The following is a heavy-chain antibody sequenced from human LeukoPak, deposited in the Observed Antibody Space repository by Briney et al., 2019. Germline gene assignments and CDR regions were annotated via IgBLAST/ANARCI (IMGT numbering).Heavy chain of an antibody. CDR3: ARSRRRELLGTYFDY. CDR2: IKQDGSEK. Sequence: GGSLRLSCAASGFTFSSYWMSWVRQAPGKGLEWVANIKQDGSEKYYVDSVKGRFTISRDNAKNSLYLQMNSLRAEDTAVYYCARSRRRELLGTYFDYWGQGILVTVSS. J-gene: IGHJ4*02. D-gene: IGHD1-26*01. V-gene: IGHV3-7*01. CDR1: GFTFSSYW.